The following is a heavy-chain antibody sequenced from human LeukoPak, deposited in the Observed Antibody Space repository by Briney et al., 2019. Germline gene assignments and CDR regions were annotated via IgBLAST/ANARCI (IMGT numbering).Heavy chain of an antibody. CDR1: GFTFSSYA. D-gene: IGHD3-9*01. Sequence: PGGSLRLSCAASGFTFSSYAMSWVRQAPGKGLEWVSAISGSGGSTYYADSVKGRFTISRDNSKNTLYLQMNSLRAEDTAVYYCAKDRAVRYFDWLPAFDIWGQGTMVTVSS. V-gene: IGHV3-23*01. CDR2: ISGSGGST. CDR3: AKDRAVRYFDWLPAFDI. J-gene: IGHJ3*02.